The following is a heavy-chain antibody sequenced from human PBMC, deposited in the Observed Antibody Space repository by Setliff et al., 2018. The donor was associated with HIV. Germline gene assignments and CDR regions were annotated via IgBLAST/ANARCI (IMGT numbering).Heavy chain of an antibody. Sequence: SETLSLTCTVSGGSITPHYWSWIRQPPGKGLEWIGLIYYSGSTNYSPSLKSRVTISVDSSKNQFSLKLTSVSAADAAIYYCARQFPPYHSGAHYSDLWSQGTLVTVSS. CDR2: IYYSGST. CDR1: GGSITPHY. CDR3: ARQFPPYHSGAHYSDL. D-gene: IGHD6-19*01. J-gene: IGHJ5*02. V-gene: IGHV4-59*11.